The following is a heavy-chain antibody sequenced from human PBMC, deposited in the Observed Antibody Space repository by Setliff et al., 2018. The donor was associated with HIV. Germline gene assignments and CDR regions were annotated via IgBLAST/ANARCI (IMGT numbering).Heavy chain of an antibody. Sequence: ASVKVSCKASGSSFTGYYIHWMRQAPGQGPEWLGWINPNSGGTNYAQKFQGRVTMTRDTSISTASMDLRSLRSDDTAFYYCARGGQNALRYFDWLPEGEYFHHWGQGTLVTVSS. CDR1: GSSFTGYY. CDR2: INPNSGGT. V-gene: IGHV1-2*02. CDR3: ARGGQNALRYFDWLPEGEYFHH. J-gene: IGHJ1*01. D-gene: IGHD3-9*01.